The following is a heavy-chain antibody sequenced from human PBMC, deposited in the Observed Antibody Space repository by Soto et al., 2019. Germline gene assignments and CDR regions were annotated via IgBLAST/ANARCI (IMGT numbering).Heavy chain of an antibody. D-gene: IGHD6-13*01. CDR2: INPSGGGT. J-gene: IGHJ4*02. Sequence: ASVKVSCKASGYIFTSFYLHWLRQAPGQGLEWMGDINPSGGGTSYPQKFQGRVTMTRDTSTSTVYMELRNLRSEDTAVYYCARAYGSRWHSDYWGQGTLVTVSS. V-gene: IGHV1-46*01. CDR1: GYIFTSFY. CDR3: ARAYGSRWHSDY.